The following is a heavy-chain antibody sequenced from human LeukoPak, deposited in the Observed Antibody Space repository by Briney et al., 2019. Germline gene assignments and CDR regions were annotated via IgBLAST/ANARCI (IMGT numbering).Heavy chain of an antibody. J-gene: IGHJ6*02. CDR2: IYPDDSDT. CDR1: GYSFTDFW. Sequence: GESLKFSCKGSGYSFTDFWIAWLRQMPGKGLEWMGIIYPDDSDTRYSPSFQGQVTISADKSISTAYLQWSSLEASDTAMYYCARHSKGRLGELSLYGMDVWGQGTTVTVSS. CDR3: ARHSKGRLGELSLYGMDV. V-gene: IGHV5-51*01. D-gene: IGHD3-16*02.